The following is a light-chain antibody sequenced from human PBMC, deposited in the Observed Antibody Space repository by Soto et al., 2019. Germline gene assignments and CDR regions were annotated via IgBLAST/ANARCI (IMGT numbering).Light chain of an antibody. CDR2: QAS. V-gene: IGKV1-5*03. J-gene: IGKJ1*01. Sequence: DIQMTQSPSTLSASVGDRVTITCRASQSISDWLAWYQQKPGKAPKLLIYQASTLESALPSRFSGSGSGTEFPLTISSPLPDDFANYDGQQCNGYSTFGQGTKVEIK. CDR1: QSISDW. CDR3: QQCNGYST.